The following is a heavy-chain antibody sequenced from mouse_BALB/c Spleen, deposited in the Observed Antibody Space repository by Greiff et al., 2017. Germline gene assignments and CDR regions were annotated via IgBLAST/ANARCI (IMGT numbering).Heavy chain of an antibody. J-gene: IGHJ4*01. CDR1: GFTFSSYG. D-gene: IGHD2-14*01. CDR2: ISSGGSYT. CDR3: ASYRYDYAMDY. V-gene: IGHV5-6*01. Sequence: EVQGVESGGDLVKPGGSLKLSCAASGFTFSSYGMSWVRQTPDKRLEWVATISSGGSYTYYPDSVKGRFTISRDNAKNTLYLQMSSLKSEDTAMYYCASYRYDYAMDYWGQGTSVTVSS.